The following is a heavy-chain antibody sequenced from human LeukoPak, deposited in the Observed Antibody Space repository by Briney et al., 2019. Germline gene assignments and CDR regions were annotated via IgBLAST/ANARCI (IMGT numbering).Heavy chain of an antibody. CDR1: GFAFSSYW. CDR3: RRGLGYCVSTSCYGTS. CDR2: IKQDGSEK. J-gene: IGHJ5*02. V-gene: IGHV3-7*01. Sequence: GGSLRLSCAASGFAFSSYWMSWVRQAPGKGLEWVANIKQDGSEKYYVDSVKGRFTISRDNAKNSLYLQMNSLRAEDTAVYYFRRGLGYCVSTSCYGTSWGQGTLVTVSS. D-gene: IGHD2-2*01.